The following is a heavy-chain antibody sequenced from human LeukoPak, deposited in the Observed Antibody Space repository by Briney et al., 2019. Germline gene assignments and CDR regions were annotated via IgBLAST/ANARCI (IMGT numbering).Heavy chain of an antibody. V-gene: IGHV3-23*01. J-gene: IGHJ4*02. Sequence: HSGGSLRLSCAVSGFTFSSYWMHWVRQAPEKGLDWVSVISGSAHKIRYADSVKGRFTISRDNSENIVYLQMNNLRAEDTAVYYCAGRVTGYSSGYVYWGQGTLVTVSS. CDR2: ISGSAHKI. CDR1: GFTFSSYW. D-gene: IGHD5-18*01. CDR3: AGRVTGYSSGYVY.